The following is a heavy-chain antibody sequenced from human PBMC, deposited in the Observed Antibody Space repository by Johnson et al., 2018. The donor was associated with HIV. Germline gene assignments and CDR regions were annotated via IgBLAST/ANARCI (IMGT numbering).Heavy chain of an antibody. V-gene: IGHV3-11*04. CDR1: GFIFSDYY. J-gene: IGHJ3*02. Sequence: QVQLVESGGGLVKPGGSQRLSCAASGFIFSDYYMTWIRQAPGKGLEWVSYISSSGSTIYYADSVKGRFTISRDNAKNSLYLQMNSLRAEDTAVYYCARSSGSYLDDAFDIWGQGTMVTVSS. D-gene: IGHD1-26*01. CDR2: ISSSGSTI. CDR3: ARSSGSYLDDAFDI.